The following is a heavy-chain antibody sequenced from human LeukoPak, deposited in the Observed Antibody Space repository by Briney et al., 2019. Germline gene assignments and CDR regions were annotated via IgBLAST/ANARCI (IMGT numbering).Heavy chain of an antibody. CDR1: GYTFTDYY. V-gene: IGHV1-2*02. D-gene: IGHD6-25*01. CDR2: TYPYSGGT. Sequence: ASVTVSCKASGYTFTDYYMHWVRQAPGQGLEWMGWTYPYSGGTNYAQKFQGRVTMTRDPSISTAYMDLSRLRSDDTAVYYCARVRYSSGSYYFDYWGQGTLVTVSS. CDR3: ARVRYSSGSYYFDY. J-gene: IGHJ4*02.